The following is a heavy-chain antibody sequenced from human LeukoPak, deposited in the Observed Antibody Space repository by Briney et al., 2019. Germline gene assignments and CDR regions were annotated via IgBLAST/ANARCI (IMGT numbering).Heavy chain of an antibody. D-gene: IGHD3-3*01. CDR3: ARDNSPYYDFWSGYQHNYYYGMDV. CDR2: FDPGDGET. CDR1: GYTLTELS. Sequence: ASVKVSCKVSGYTLTELSMHWVRQAPGKGFEWMGGFDPGDGETIYAQKFQGRVTMTEDTSTDTAYMELSSLRSEDTAVYYCARDNSPYYDFWSGYQHNYYYGMDVWGQGTTVTVSS. J-gene: IGHJ6*02. V-gene: IGHV1-24*01.